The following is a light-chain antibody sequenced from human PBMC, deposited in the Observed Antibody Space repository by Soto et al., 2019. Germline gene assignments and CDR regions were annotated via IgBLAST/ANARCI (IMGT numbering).Light chain of an antibody. V-gene: IGKV3-15*01. J-gene: IGKJ1*01. CDR2: GAS. Sequence: EIVMTQSPATLSVSPGERATLSCRASRSVSSNLAWYQRKPGQAPRLLIYGASTRATGIPARFSGSGSGTEFTLTISSLQSEDFAVYYCQQYNNWPRTFGQGTKVDIK. CDR1: RSVSSN. CDR3: QQYNNWPRT.